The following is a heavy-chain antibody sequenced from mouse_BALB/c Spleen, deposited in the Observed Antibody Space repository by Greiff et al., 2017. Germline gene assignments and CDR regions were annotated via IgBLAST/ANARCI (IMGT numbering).Heavy chain of an antibody. CDR3: ARNYGSPHYFDY. CDR2: INPSSGYT. V-gene: IGHV1-4*01. D-gene: IGHD1-1*01. Sequence: VKLQESGAELARPGASVKMSCKASGYTFTSYTMHWVKQRPGQGLEWIGYINPSSGYTNYNQKFKDKATLTADKSSSTAYMQLSSLTSEDSAVYYCARNYGSPHYFDYWGQGTTLTVSS. J-gene: IGHJ2*01. CDR1: GYTFTSYT.